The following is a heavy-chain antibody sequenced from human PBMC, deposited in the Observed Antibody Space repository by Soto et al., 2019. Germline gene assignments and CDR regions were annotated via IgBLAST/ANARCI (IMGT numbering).Heavy chain of an antibody. V-gene: IGHV3-53*01. CDR1: GFTVSSNY. CDR3: ARGGAVAGTVDAFDI. J-gene: IGHJ3*02. Sequence: GGSLRLSCAASGFTVSSNYMSWVRQAPGKGLEWVSVIYSGGSTYYADSVKGRFTISRDNSKNTLYLQMNSLRAEGTAVYYCARGGAVAGTVDAFDIWGQGTMVTVSS. CDR2: IYSGGST. D-gene: IGHD6-19*01.